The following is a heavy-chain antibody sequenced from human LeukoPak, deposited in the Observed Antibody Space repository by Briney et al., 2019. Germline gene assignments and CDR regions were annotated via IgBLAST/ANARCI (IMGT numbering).Heavy chain of an antibody. CDR2: ISGSDTYI. CDR3: ARRYDGFDY. J-gene: IGHJ4*02. CDR1: GFTFSSYG. D-gene: IGHD3-3*01. Sequence: PGGSLRLSCAASGFTFSSYGMNWVRQAPGKGLQWVSSISGSDTYIHYADSVKGRFTISRDNAKNSLYLQMNSLRAEDTAVYYCARRYDGFDYWGQGTLVTVSS. V-gene: IGHV3-21*01.